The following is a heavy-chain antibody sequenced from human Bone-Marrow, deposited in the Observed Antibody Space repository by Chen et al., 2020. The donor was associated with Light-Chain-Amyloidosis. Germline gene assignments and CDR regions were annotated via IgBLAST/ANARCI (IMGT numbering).Heavy chain of an antibody. CDR1: GGFVSGNSYY. D-gene: IGHD2-15*01. CDR2: IHNTGST. CDR3: ARPPQFSSSPFDS. Sequence: QVHLQESGPGLVKPSDTLSLTCNVSGGFVSGNSYYWSWIRQPPGKGLEWIGYIHNTGSTLYNPSLKSRVTMSLDTSKRQFSLTLTSVTTADTAVYYCARPPQFSSSPFDSWGPGVLVTVSS. V-gene: IGHV4-61*01. J-gene: IGHJ4*02.